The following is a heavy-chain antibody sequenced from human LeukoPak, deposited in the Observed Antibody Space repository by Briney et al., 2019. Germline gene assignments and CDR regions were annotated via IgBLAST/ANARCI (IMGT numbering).Heavy chain of an antibody. D-gene: IGHD2-21*02. CDR3: ARGEVVTASLPDYFYYYMDV. CDR1: EFSVGSNY. Sequence: GGSLRLSCAASEFSVGSNYMTWVRQAPGKGLEWVSLIYSGGSTYYADSVKGRFTISRDNAKNSLFLQMNSLRAEDTAVYYCARGEVVTASLPDYFYYYMDVWGKGTTVTISS. CDR2: IYSGGST. J-gene: IGHJ6*03. V-gene: IGHV3-66*01.